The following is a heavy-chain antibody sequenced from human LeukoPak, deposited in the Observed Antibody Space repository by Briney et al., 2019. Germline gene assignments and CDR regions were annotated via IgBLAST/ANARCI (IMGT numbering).Heavy chain of an antibody. CDR1: GFTFSSYA. Sequence: GGSLRLSCAASGFTFSSYAMSWVRQAPGKGLEWVSAISGSGGSTYYADSVKGRFTISRDNSKNTLYLQMNSLRAGDTAVYYCAKLGSGWSKGVYYYYGMDVWGQGTTVTVSS. V-gene: IGHV3-23*01. CDR2: ISGSGGST. CDR3: AKLGSGWSKGVYYYYGMDV. D-gene: IGHD6-19*01. J-gene: IGHJ6*02.